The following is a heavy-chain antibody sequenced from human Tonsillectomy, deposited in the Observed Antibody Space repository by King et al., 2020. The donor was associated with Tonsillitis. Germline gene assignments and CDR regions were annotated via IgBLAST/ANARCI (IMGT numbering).Heavy chain of an antibody. CDR2: IYYRGST. CDR3: ASSGEDCGGDCYTGGFDY. V-gene: IGHV4-39*01. J-gene: IGHJ4*02. D-gene: IGHD2-21*01. Sequence: LQLQESGPGLVKPSETLSLTCTVSGGSISSSSYYWGWIRQPPGKGLEWIGSIYYRGSTYYNPSLKSRVTISVDTSKNQFSLKLSSVTAADTAVYYCASSGEDCGGDCYTGGFDYWGQGTLVTVSS. CDR1: GGSISSSSYY.